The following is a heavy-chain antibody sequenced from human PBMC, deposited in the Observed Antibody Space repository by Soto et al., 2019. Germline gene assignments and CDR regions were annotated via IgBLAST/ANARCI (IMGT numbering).Heavy chain of an antibody. V-gene: IGHV1-24*01. CDR3: ETFRLVRGDRAFDY. CDR2: FDPEDGET. Sequence: ASVKVSCKVSGYTLTELSMHWVRQAPGKGLEWMGGFDPEDGETIYAQKFQGRVTMTEDTSTDTAYMELSSLRSEDTAVYYCETFRLVRGDRAFDYWGQGTLVTVSS. D-gene: IGHD2-21*01. J-gene: IGHJ4*02. CDR1: GYTLTELS.